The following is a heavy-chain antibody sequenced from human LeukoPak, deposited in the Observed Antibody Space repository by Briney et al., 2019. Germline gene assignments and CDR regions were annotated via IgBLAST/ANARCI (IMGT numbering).Heavy chain of an antibody. V-gene: IGHV3-74*01. D-gene: IGHD1-7*01. J-gene: IGHJ4*02. CDR1: GFTFSSYW. CDR3: AKLTGTSGPPFDY. Sequence: GGSLRLSCAASGFTFSSYWMHWVRQAPGKGLVWVSRISSDGTSTSYADSVKGRFTISRDNAKNTLYLQMNSLRAEDTAIYYCAKLTGTSGPPFDYWGQGTLVTVSS. CDR2: ISSDGTST.